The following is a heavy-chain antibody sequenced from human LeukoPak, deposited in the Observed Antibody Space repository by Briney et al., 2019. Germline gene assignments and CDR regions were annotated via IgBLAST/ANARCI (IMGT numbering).Heavy chain of an antibody. D-gene: IGHD6-19*01. CDR1: GGSISSYY. CDR2: IYYSGTT. J-gene: IGHJ4*02. V-gene: IGHV4-59*01. Sequence: PSETLSPTCTVSGGSISSYYWSWIRQTPGKGLEWIGYIYYSGTTNYNPSLRSRVAISLDTSKNQFSLKLSSVTAADTAVYYCASSSGWYSNYFDYWGQGTLVTVSS. CDR3: ASSSGWYSNYFDY.